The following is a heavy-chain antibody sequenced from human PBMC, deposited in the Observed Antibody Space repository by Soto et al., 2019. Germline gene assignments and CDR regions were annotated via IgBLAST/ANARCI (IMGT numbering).Heavy chain of an antibody. J-gene: IGHJ4*02. Sequence: PFQTLSLTCTFSFGSISSYYWSLILHPPGKGLEWIGYIYYSGSTNYNPSLKSRVTISVDTSKNQFSLKLSSVTAADTAVYYCARDFYGPYGGFEYWGQGTLVTVSS. CDR2: IYYSGST. CDR1: FGSISSYY. D-gene: IGHD4-17*01. V-gene: IGHV4-59*01. CDR3: ARDFYGPYGGFEY.